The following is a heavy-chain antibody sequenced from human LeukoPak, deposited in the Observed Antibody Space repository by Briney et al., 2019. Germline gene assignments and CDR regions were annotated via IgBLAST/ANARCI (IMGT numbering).Heavy chain of an antibody. J-gene: IGHJ4*02. CDR3: AKDRSWHGLEY. CDR1: GFTFSSYA. CDR2: ISGSGGST. V-gene: IGHV3-23*01. Sequence: GGSLRLSCAASGFTFSSYAMSWVRQAPGKGLEWVSAISGSGGSTYYADSVKGRFTISRDNSKNTLYLQMNSLRGEDTAVYYCAKDRSWHGLEYWGQGALVTVSS. D-gene: IGHD3-16*02.